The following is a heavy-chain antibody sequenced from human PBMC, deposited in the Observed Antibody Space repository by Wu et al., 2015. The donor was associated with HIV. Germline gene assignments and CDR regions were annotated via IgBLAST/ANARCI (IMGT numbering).Heavy chain of an antibody. CDR3: VRDQQWPTEYYHYYGMDV. Sequence: QVHLVQSGAEVRKPGTSVKVSCKASGYLITAFYMHWVRQAPGQGLEWVGWINPNSGGTNYAQNLQGRVTMTTDTSTSIAYMDLRSLRSDDTAIYYCVRDQQWPTEYYHYYGMDVWGQGTTVTVSS. CDR2: INPNSGGT. J-gene: IGHJ6*02. CDR1: GYLITAFY. D-gene: IGHD6-19*01. V-gene: IGHV1-2*02.